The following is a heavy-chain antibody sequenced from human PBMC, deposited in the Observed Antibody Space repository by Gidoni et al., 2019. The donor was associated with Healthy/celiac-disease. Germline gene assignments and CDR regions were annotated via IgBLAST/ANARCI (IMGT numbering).Heavy chain of an antibody. J-gene: IGHJ6*02. Sequence: QVQLTQSGAEVKKPGASVKVSCKASGYTFTSYYMHWVRQAPGQGLEWMGIINPSGGSTSYEQKFQGRVTMTRDTSTSTVYMELSSLRSEDTAVYYWAGGRGFGELFSYYYYGMDVWGQGTTVTVSS. CDR1: GYTFTSYY. V-gene: IGHV1-46*03. CDR3: AGGRGFGELFSYYYYGMDV. CDR2: INPSGGST. D-gene: IGHD3-10*01.